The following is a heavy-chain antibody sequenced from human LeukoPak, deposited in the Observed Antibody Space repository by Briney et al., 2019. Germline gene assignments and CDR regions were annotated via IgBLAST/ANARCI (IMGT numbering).Heavy chain of an antibody. CDR2: INPNSGYT. J-gene: IGHJ4*02. D-gene: IGHD1-26*01. V-gene: IGHV1-2*02. CDR1: GYTFTGYY. Sequence: GASVKVSCKSSGYTFTGYYIHWVRRAPGQGLEWMGWINPNSGYTNIAQKFQGRVSMTRDTSLTTAYMELSRLRSDDTAVYYCARDPPQTGTYGFDYWGQGTPVTVSS. CDR3: ARDPPQTGTYGFDY.